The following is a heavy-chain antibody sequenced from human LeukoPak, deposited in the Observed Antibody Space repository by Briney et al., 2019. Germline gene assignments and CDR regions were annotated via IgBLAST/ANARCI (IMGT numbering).Heavy chain of an antibody. CDR2: ISSSSSTI. J-gene: IGHJ6*03. Sequence: GGSLRLSCAASGFTFSSYSMNWVRQAPGKGLEWVSYISSSSSTIYYADSVKGRFTISRDNAKNSLYLQMNSLRAEDTAVYYCARERYDFWSGYYTYYYYYMDVWGKGTTVTVSS. CDR1: GFTFSSYS. D-gene: IGHD3-3*01. V-gene: IGHV3-48*01. CDR3: ARERYDFWSGYYTYYYYYMDV.